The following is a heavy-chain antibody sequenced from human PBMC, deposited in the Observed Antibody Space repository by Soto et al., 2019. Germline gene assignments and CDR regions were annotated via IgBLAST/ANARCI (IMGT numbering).Heavy chain of an antibody. V-gene: IGHV1-18*01. CDR3: ARAEGDYYDSSGYLYYFDY. CDR2: ISAYNGNT. D-gene: IGHD3-22*01. CDR1: GYTFTSYG. Sequence: QVQLVQSGAEVKKPGASVKVSCKASGYTFTSYGISWVRQAPGQGLEWMGWISAYNGNTNYAQKLQGRVTITTDTSTSTAYMELRSLRSDDTAVYYCARAEGDYYDSSGYLYYFDYWGQGTLVTVSS. J-gene: IGHJ4*02.